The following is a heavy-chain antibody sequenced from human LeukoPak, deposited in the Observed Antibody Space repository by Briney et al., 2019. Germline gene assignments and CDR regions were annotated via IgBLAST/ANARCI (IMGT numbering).Heavy chain of an antibody. J-gene: IGHJ5*02. Sequence: ASVKVSCKASGYTFTGYYMHWVRQAPGQGLEWMGWINLNSGGTICAQQFQGRVTMTRDTSISTADMALSRLRSDDTAGDYCARVPNIVVVPAAMDHWFDPWGQETLVTVSS. V-gene: IGHV1-2*02. CDR1: GYTFTGYY. CDR3: ARVPNIVVVPAAMDHWFDP. CDR2: INLNSGGT. D-gene: IGHD2-2*01.